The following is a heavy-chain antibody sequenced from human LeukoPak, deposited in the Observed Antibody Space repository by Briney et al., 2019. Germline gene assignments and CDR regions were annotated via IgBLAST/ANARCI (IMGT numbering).Heavy chain of an antibody. CDR3: AREAPTFDY. V-gene: IGHV3-30*03. CDR1: GFTFSSYG. J-gene: IGHJ4*02. CDR2: ISYDGSNK. Sequence: GRSLRLSCAASGFTFSSYGMHWVRQAPGKGLEWVAVISYDGSNKYYADSVKGRSTISRDNSKNTLYLQMNSLRAGDTAIYYCAREAPTFDYRGQGGLATVSS.